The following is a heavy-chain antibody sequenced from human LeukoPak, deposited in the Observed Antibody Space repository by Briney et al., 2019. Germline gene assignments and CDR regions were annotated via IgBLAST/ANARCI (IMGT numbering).Heavy chain of an antibody. J-gene: IGHJ6*03. CDR1: GGSISNYY. Sequence: SETLSLTCTVSGGSISNYYWSWIRQSPVKGLEWIGFIYYSGSTNYNPSLKSRVTISVDKSKNQFSLKLSSVTAADTAVYYCTRGSIAYYYMDVWGKGTTVTISS. CDR2: IYYSGST. D-gene: IGHD3-22*01. CDR3: TRGSIAYYYMDV. V-gene: IGHV4-59*01.